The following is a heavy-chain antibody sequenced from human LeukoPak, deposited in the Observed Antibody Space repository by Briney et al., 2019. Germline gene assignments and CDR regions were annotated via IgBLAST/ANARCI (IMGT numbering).Heavy chain of an antibody. J-gene: IGHJ4*02. CDR1: GFTFSSYG. CDR2: VWYDGNDN. V-gene: IGHV3-33*06. CDR3: AKAHRYCSGTTCYAIDC. Sequence: PGGSLRLSCAASGFTFSSYGMHWVRQAPGKGLEGVAVVWYDGNDNDYGDSVKGRFTIYRDNAKNTLYLQMNSLRAEDTAVYYCAKAHRYCSGTTCYAIDCWGQGTLVTVSS. D-gene: IGHD2-2*01.